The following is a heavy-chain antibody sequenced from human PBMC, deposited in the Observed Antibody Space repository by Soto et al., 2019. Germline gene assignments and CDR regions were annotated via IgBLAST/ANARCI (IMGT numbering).Heavy chain of an antibody. J-gene: IGHJ6*02. V-gene: IGHV1-3*01. CDR1: GYTFTSYA. CDR3: ARDPHYGMDV. Sequence: ASVKVSCKASGYTFTSYAMHWVRQAPGQRLEWMGWTNAGNGNTKYSQKFQGRVTITRDTSASTAYMELSSLRSEDTAVYYCARDPHYGMDVWGQGTTVTVSS. CDR2: TNAGNGNT.